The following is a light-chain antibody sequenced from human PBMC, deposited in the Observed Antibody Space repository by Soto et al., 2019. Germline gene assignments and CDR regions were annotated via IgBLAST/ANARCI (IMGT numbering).Light chain of an antibody. CDR1: QSVSSS. V-gene: IGKV3-15*01. CDR2: DTS. Sequence: EIVVTQSPATLSVSPGERVTLSCRASQSVSSSLAWYQQRPGQAPRLLIYDTSTRAAGIAARFSGSGSGTEFTLTISSLQSEDSALYYCQQYHTSPLTFGQGTKVEIK. J-gene: IGKJ1*01. CDR3: QQYHTSPLT.